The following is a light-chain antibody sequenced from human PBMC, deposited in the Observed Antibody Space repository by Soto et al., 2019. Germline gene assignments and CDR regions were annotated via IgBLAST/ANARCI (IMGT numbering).Light chain of an antibody. Sequence: EIVLAQSSGTLSLSPGERATLSCRASQTISSRYLTWYQQKSGQVPRLLIYGASSRATGIPDRFSGSGSGTDFTLTISRLEPEDVAVYYCHHSGNSHGTFGQGTKVEIK. J-gene: IGKJ1*01. CDR2: GAS. CDR1: QTISSRY. V-gene: IGKV3-20*01. CDR3: HHSGNSHGT.